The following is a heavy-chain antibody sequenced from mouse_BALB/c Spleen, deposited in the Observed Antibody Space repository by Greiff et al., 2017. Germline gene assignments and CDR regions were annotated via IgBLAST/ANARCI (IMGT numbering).Heavy chain of an antibody. V-gene: IGHV1-66*01. CDR3: ARSLRYYFDY. D-gene: IGHD6-1*01. CDR1: GYSFTSYY. Sequence: QVQLQQSGPELVKPGASVKISCKASGYSFTSYYIHWVKQRPGQGLEWIGWIFPGSGNTKYNEKFKGKATLTADKSSSTAYMQLSSLTSEDSAVYFCARSLRYYFDYWGQGTTLTVSS. CDR2: IFPGSGNT. J-gene: IGHJ2*01.